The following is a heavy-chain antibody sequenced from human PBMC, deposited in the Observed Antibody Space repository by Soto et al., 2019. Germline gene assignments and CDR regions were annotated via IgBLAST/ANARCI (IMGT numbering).Heavy chain of an antibody. J-gene: IGHJ1*01. CDR3: ARARRGVQH. V-gene: IGHV4-34*01. Sequence: SETLSLTCAVYGGSFSGFYLSWIRQPPGKGLEWIGELNDSGGTNYNASLKSRVSISVDTSINQFSLKLKFVTAADTAVYYCARARRGVQHWGQGTLVTVSS. CDR1: GGSFSGFY. CDR2: LNDSGGT. D-gene: IGHD6-13*01.